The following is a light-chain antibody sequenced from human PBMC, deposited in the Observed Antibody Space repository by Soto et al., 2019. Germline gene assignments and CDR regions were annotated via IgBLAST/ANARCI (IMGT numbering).Light chain of an antibody. CDR1: QSVSSS. V-gene: IGKV3-11*01. J-gene: IGKJ1*01. Sequence: SVTLSCRASQSVSSSLAWYQQKPGQAPRLLIDEASNRATGIPARFSGSGSGTDFTLTISILEPEDVAFYYCQQYTRGPGTFGHGSKV. CDR3: QQYTRGPGT. CDR2: EAS.